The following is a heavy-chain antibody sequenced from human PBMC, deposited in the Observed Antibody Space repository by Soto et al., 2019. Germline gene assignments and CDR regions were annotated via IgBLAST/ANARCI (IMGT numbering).Heavy chain of an antibody. CDR2: ISHTGST. D-gene: IGHD3-10*01. CDR3: ARAVAPYFGTWFDP. J-gene: IGHJ5*02. Sequence: SETLSLTCAVSGGSITSGNSYSWSWIRQPPGKGLEWIGSISHTGSTSYNPSLKSRLTMSVDKSKNQFSLRLSSVTAADMAVYCCARAVAPYFGTWFDPWGQGILVTVSS. CDR1: GGSITSGNSYS. V-gene: IGHV4-30-2*01.